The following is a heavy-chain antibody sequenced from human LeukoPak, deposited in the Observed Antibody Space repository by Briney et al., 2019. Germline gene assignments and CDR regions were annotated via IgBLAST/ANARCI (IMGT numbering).Heavy chain of an antibody. V-gene: IGHV1-24*01. Sequence: ASVKVSCKASGYTFTSYDINWVRQATGQGLEWMGGFDPEDGETIYAQKFQGRVAMTEDTSTDTAYMELSSLRSEDTAVYYCARIIAYCGGDCYSTIGAFDYWGQGTLVTVSS. CDR3: ARIIAYCGGDCYSTIGAFDY. J-gene: IGHJ4*02. D-gene: IGHD2-21*02. CDR1: GYTFTSYD. CDR2: FDPEDGET.